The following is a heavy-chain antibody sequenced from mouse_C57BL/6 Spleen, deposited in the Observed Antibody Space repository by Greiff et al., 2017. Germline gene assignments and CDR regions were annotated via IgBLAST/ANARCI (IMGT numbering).Heavy chain of an antibody. D-gene: IGHD1-3*01. CDR3: AREGRGGKGRFAY. CDR1: GYTFTSYW. Sequence: QVQLKQPGAELVKPGASVKMSCKASGYTFTSYWITWVKQRPGQGLEWIGDIYPGSGSTNYNEKFKSKATLTVDTSSSTAYMQLSSLTSEDSAVYYCAREGRGGKGRFAYWGQGTLVTVSA. J-gene: IGHJ3*01. V-gene: IGHV1-55*01. CDR2: IYPGSGST.